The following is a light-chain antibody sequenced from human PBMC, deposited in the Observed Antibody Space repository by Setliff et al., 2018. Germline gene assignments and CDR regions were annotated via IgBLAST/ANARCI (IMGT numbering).Light chain of an antibody. J-gene: IGLJ1*01. CDR1: SGDIGSFTF. CDR3: CSYTDSSDLYV. CDR2: EVS. Sequence: QSALTQPASVSGSPGQSITISCTGSSGDIGSFTFVSWYQQYPDEAPKLIIFEVSKRPSGVPDRFSGSKSGNTASLTVSGLQPEDEADYYCCSYTDSSDLYVFGSGTKVTVL. V-gene: IGLV2-14*03.